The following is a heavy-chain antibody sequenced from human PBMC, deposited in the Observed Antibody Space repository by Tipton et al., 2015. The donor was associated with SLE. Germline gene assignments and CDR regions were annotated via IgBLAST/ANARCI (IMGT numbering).Heavy chain of an antibody. CDR2: IYTSGST. J-gene: IGHJ6*02. Sequence: TLSLTCTVSGGSISSYYWSWIRQPAGKGLEWIGRIYTSGSTNYNPSLKSRVTMSVDTSKNQFSLKLSSVTAADTAVYYCARVVTIFGVVHYYGMDVWGQGTTVTVSS. V-gene: IGHV4-4*07. CDR1: GGSISSYY. CDR3: ARVVTIFGVVHYYGMDV. D-gene: IGHD3-3*01.